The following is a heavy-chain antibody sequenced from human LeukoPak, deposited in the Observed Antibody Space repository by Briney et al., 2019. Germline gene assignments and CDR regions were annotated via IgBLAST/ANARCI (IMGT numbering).Heavy chain of an antibody. V-gene: IGHV1-18*01. CDR2: ISAYNGNT. Sequence: GASVKVSCKASGYTFTSYGISWVRQAPGQGLEWMGWISAYNGNTNYAQKLQGRVTMTTDTSTSTAYMELSSLRSEDTAVYYCATVGGDQQQLDYYFDYWGQGTLVTVSS. CDR1: GYTFTSYG. D-gene: IGHD6-13*01. CDR3: ATVGGDQQQLDYYFDY. J-gene: IGHJ4*02.